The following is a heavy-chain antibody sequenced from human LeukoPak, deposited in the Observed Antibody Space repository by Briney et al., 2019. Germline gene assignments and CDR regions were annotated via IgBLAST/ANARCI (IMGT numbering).Heavy chain of an antibody. CDR3: ARGPRPRGLRGNPPRYFDY. Sequence: SETLSLTCAVYGGSFSGYYWSWIRQPPGKGLEWIGEINHSGSTNYNLSLKSRVTISVDTSKNQFSLKLSSVTAADTAVYYCARGPRPRGLRGNPPRYFDYWGQGTLVTVSS. D-gene: IGHD4-23*01. V-gene: IGHV4-34*01. CDR1: GGSFSGYY. CDR2: INHSGST. J-gene: IGHJ4*02.